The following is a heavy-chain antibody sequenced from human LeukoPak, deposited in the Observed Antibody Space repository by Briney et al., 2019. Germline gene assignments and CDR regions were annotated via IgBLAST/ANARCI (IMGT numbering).Heavy chain of an antibody. CDR1: DYTFSTYV. CDR3: ATAQDYGEYVLGYFDY. Sequence: ASVKVSCKASDYTFSTYVISWLRQAPGQGPEWMGWISPYKGNAIYAQKLQGRVTMTTDTSTGTAYKELRSLTSDDTAVYYCATAQDYGEYVLGYFDYWGQGTLVTVSS. V-gene: IGHV1-18*01. D-gene: IGHD4-17*01. CDR2: ISPYKGNA. J-gene: IGHJ4*02.